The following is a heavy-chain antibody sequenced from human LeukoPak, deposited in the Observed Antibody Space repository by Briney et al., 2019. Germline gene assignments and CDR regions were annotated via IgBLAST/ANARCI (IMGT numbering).Heavy chain of an antibody. CDR3: ARATYYDFWSGYYITGRGDFDY. J-gene: IGHJ4*02. V-gene: IGHV4-59*01. D-gene: IGHD3-3*01. CDR2: IYYSGST. Sequence: PSETLSLTCTVSGGSISSYYWSWIRQPPGKGLEWIGYIYYSGSTNYNPSLKSRVTISVDTSKNQFSLKLSSVTAADTAVYYCARATYYDFWSGYYITGRGDFDYWGQGTLVTVSS. CDR1: GGSISSYY.